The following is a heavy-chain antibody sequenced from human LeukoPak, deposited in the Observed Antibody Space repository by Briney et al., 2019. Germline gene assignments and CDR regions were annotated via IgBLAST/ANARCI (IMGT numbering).Heavy chain of an antibody. CDR1: GYIFTNYG. CDR2: ISGYNDNA. J-gene: IGHJ4*02. V-gene: IGHV1-18*01. Sequence: ASVKVSCKASGYIFTNYGISWVRQAPGQGLEWVGWISGYNDNAHYAQKLQGRVTMTRETSTSTVCMELRSLSSDDTAIYYCARDGNDVMDYWGQGTQVTVSS. CDR3: ARDGNDVMDY. D-gene: IGHD1-1*01.